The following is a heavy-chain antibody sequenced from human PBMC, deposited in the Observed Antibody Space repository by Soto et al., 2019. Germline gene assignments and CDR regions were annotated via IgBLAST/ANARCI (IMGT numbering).Heavy chain of an antibody. J-gene: IGHJ4*02. V-gene: IGHV3-53*02. CDR2: LYSGGST. CDR3: ARHRDAFSSTFDY. Sequence: EVQLVETGGGWIQPGGSLRLSCAVSGFTVSTNYMSWVRQAPGKGLEWVSALYSGGSTYYADSVKGRFTISRDNSKNTLHLQMTSLRAEDTALYYCARHRDAFSSTFDYWGQGTLVTVSS. D-gene: IGHD3-3*02. CDR1: GFTVSTNY.